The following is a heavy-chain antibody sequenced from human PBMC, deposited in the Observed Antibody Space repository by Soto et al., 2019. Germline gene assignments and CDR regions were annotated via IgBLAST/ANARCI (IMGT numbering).Heavy chain of an antibody. CDR3: ARASHNWNDYWFDP. D-gene: IGHD1-20*01. CDR2: IYYSGST. Sequence: SETLSLTCTVSGGSISSGDYYWSWIRQPPGKGLEWIGYIYYSGSTYYNPSLKSRVTISVDTSKNQFSLKLSSVTAADTAVYYCARASHNWNDYWFDPWGQGTLVTVSS. V-gene: IGHV4-30-4*01. J-gene: IGHJ5*02. CDR1: GGSISSGDYY.